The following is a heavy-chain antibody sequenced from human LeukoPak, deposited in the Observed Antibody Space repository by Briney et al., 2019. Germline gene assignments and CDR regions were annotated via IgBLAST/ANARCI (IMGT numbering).Heavy chain of an antibody. J-gene: IGHJ4*02. D-gene: IGHD1-14*01. CDR3: AKLGISDGIDY. CDR1: GFTFSSHA. CDR2: ITGSGGST. Sequence: PGGSLRLSCAASGFTFSSHAMTWVRQAPGKGLEWGSSITGSGGSTFYAASVKGRVTISRDNSKNTLYLQMNSLRAEEPAVYYCAKLGISDGIDYWGQGTLVTVSS. V-gene: IGHV3-23*01.